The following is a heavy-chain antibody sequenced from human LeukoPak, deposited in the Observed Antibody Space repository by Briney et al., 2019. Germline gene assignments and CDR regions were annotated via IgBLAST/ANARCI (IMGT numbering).Heavy chain of an antibody. Sequence: SQTLSLTCVISGDSVSINGVAWNWVSQSPSRGLEWLGRTYYGSKWSNDYALSVKSRITINPDTSKNQFSLQLNSVTPEDTAVYYCTRGRNSAFDYWGQGTLVTVSS. J-gene: IGHJ4*02. CDR1: GDSVSINGVA. V-gene: IGHV6-1*01. CDR2: TYYGSKWSN. D-gene: IGHD1-14*01. CDR3: TRGRNSAFDY.